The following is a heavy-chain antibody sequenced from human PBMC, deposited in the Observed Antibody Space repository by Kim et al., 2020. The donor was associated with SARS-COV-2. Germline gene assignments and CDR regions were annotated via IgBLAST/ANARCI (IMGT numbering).Heavy chain of an antibody. D-gene: IGHD6-13*01. CDR1: GGSISSGGYY. CDR3: ARGAEISSSWYGGLYYYGMDV. Sequence: SETLSLTCTVSGGSISSGGYYWSWIRQHLGKGLEWIGYIYYSGSTYYNPSLKSRVTISVDTSKNQFSLKLSSVTAADTAVYYCARGAEISSSWYGGLYYYGMDVWGQGTTVTVSS. V-gene: IGHV4-31*03. J-gene: IGHJ6*02. CDR2: IYYSGST.